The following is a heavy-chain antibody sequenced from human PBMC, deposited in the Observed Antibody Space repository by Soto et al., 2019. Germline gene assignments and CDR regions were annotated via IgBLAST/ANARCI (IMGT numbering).Heavy chain of an antibody. J-gene: IGHJ6*02. CDR1: GYSFTSYW. CDR3: ARTAAAGKYYYGVDV. CDR2: IYPGDSDT. D-gene: IGHD6-13*01. V-gene: IGHV5-51*01. Sequence: GESLKISFKGSGYSFTSYWIGWLRQMPGKGLEWMGIIYPGDSDTRYSPSFQGQVTISADKSISTAYLQWSSLKASDTAIYYCARTAAAGKYYYGVDVWGQGTTVTVSS.